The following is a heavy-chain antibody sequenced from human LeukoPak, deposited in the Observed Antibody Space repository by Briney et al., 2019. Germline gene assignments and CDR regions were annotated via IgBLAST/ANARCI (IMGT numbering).Heavy chain of an antibody. J-gene: IGHJ1*01. Sequence: GGSLRLSCAASGFTFSIYWMHWVRQAPGKGLGWVSRINSEGSSTSSADSVKGRFTISRDNAKNTLYLQMNSLRAEDTAVYYCAREAHIAAAGKAYFQHWGQGTLVTVSS. CDR3: AREAHIAAAGKAYFQH. V-gene: IGHV3-74*01. D-gene: IGHD6-13*01. CDR1: GFTFSIYW. CDR2: INSEGSST.